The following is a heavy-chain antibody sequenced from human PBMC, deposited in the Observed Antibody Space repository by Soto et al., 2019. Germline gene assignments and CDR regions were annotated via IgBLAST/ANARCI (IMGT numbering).Heavy chain of an antibody. V-gene: IGHV1-3*04. CDR1: GYTFISYA. Sequence: QVQVMQSGAEVKKPGASVKVSCMTSGYTFISYALNWVRQAPGQRLEWMGRINTGNGNTDYSQRFQGRITITRGTSATTTYMELTSLRPEDTAVYYCATAEGTVTTGWYGLDVWGQGTTFTVSS. CDR3: ATAEGTVTTGWYGLDV. CDR2: INTGNGNT. J-gene: IGHJ6*02. D-gene: IGHD4-17*01.